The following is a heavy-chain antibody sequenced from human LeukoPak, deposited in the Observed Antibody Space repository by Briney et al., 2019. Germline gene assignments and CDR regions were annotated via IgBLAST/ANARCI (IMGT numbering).Heavy chain of an antibody. CDR1: GSTFSGYG. V-gene: IGHV1-18*01. CDR2: ISVYSGHT. Sequence: GASVKVSCKASGSTFSGYGVSWVRQAPGQGPEWMGGISVYSGHTRKAHKFQGRVTLTADTSTSTAYMELKSLRSDDTAVYFCARGAVVGAPFQHWGQGTLVIVSS. D-gene: IGHD1-26*01. CDR3: ARGAVVGAPFQH. J-gene: IGHJ1*01.